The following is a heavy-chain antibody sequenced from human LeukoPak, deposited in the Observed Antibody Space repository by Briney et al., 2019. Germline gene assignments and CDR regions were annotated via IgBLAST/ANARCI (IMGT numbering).Heavy chain of an antibody. J-gene: IGHJ3*01. CDR3: ARDVDNNDAFHV. V-gene: IGHV4-59*12. CDR1: GGSISSYY. CDR2: ISYIGST. Sequence: PSETLSLTCTVSGGSISSYYWTWIRQPPGKGLEWIGYISYIGSTYQNPSLKSRVTISLDTSKDQFSLKLSSVTAADTAMYYCARDVDNNDAFHVWGQGTMVTVSS. D-gene: IGHD2-15*01.